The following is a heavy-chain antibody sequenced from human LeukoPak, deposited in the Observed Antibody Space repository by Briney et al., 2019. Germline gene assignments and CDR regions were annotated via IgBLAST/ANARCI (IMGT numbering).Heavy chain of an antibody. J-gene: IGHJ4*02. D-gene: IGHD1-26*01. CDR2: ISSSSSYI. V-gene: IGHV3-21*01. CDR3: ARDPRIVGATHFDY. Sequence: GGSLRLSCAASGFTFSSYSMNWVRQSPGKGLEWVSSISSSSSYIYYADSVKGRFTISRDNAKNSLYLQMNSLRAEDTAVYYCARDPRIVGATHFDYWGQGTLVTVSS. CDR1: GFTFSSYS.